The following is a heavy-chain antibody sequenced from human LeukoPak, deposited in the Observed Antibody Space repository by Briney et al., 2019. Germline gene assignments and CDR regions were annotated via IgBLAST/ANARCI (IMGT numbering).Heavy chain of an antibody. CDR2: ISGSGGST. J-gene: IGHJ4*02. D-gene: IGHD1-26*01. V-gene: IGHV3-23*01. Sequence: GGSLRLSCAASGFPFSSYAMSWVRQAPGKGLEWVSAISGSGGSTYYADSVKGRFTISRDNSKNTLYLQMNSLSAEDTAVYYCAKDFRYSGSIIDYWGQGTLVTVSS. CDR1: GFPFSSYA. CDR3: AKDFRYSGSIIDY.